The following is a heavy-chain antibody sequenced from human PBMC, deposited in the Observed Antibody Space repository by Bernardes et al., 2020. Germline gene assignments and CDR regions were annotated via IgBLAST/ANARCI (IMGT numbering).Heavy chain of an antibody. CDR3: VRGAGGSESYDFDWFDP. CDR1: GYTFINYD. J-gene: IGHJ5*02. CDR2: MNPKSGNT. D-gene: IGHD3-10*01. V-gene: IGHV1-8*01. Sequence: VTCKASGYTFINYDINWVRQAPGQELEWLGWMNPKSGNTDYAQTFQGRLTMTRDTSITTAYMDLSGLRSEDTAIYYCVRGAGGSESYDFDWFDPWGQGTLVTVSS.